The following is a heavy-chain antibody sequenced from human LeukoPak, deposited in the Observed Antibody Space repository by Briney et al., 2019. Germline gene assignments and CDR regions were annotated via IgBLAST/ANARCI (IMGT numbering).Heavy chain of an antibody. J-gene: IGHJ6*02. CDR1: GGSISSSSYY. CDR3: ARVSPGGYGYYYYGMDV. D-gene: IGHD5-12*01. CDR2: IYYGGST. Sequence: SETLSLTCTVSGGSISSSSYYWGWIRQPPGKGLEWIGSIYYGGSTYYNPSLKSRVTISVDTSKNQFSLKLSSVTAADTAVYYCARVSPGGYGYYYYGMDVWGQGTTVTVSS. V-gene: IGHV4-39*07.